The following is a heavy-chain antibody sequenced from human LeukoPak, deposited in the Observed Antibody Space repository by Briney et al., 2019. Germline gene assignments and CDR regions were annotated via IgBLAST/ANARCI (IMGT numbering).Heavy chain of an antibody. D-gene: IGHD2-2*01. CDR2: IYTSGST. J-gene: IGHJ6*02. V-gene: IGHV4-4*07. CDR3: ARAGYQLLYGMDV. Sequence: SSETLSLTCTVSGGSISSYYWSWIRQLAGKGLEWIGRIYTSGSTNYNPSLKSRVTMSVDTSKNQFSLKLSSVTAADTAVYYCARAGYQLLYGMDVWGQGTTVTVSS. CDR1: GGSISSYY.